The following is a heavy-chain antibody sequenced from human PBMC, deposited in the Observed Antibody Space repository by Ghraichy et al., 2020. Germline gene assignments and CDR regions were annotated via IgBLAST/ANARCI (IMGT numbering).Heavy chain of an antibody. CDR1: GGSISSYY. J-gene: IGHJ3*02. Sequence: SQTLSLTCTISGGSISSYYWSWIRQPPGKGLEWIGYIYYSGSTNYNPSLKSRVTISVDTSKNQFSLKLSSVTAADTAVYYCARMDTAMVYAFDIWGQGTMVTVSS. V-gene: IGHV4-59*01. CDR3: ARMDTAMVYAFDI. D-gene: IGHD5-18*01. CDR2: IYYSGST.